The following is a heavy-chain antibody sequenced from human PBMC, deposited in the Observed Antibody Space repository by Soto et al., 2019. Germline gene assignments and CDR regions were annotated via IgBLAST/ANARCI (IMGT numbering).Heavy chain of an antibody. CDR2: IYYSGST. CDR3: ARAGYYDYIWGRAGRDYYYMDV. V-gene: IGHV4-31*03. CDR1: GGSISSGGYY. D-gene: IGHD3-16*01. J-gene: IGHJ6*03. Sequence: SETLSLTCTVSGGSISSGGYYWSWIRQHPGKGLEWIGYIYYSGSTYYKPSLKSRVTISVDTSKNQFSLKLSSVTAADTAVYYCARAGYYDYIWGRAGRDYYYMDVWGKGTTVTVSS.